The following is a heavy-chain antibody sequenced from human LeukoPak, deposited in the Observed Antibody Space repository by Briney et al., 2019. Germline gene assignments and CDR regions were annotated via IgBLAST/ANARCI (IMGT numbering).Heavy chain of an antibody. V-gene: IGHV1-3*01. Sequence: ASVKVSCKASGYTFTNYVMHWVRQAPGQGLEWMGWINAGYGNTKYSQKFQGRVTISRDTSASTAYMELSSLRSEDTAVYYCARDPISTVLRYFAWLTGHDAFDIWGQGTMVTVSS. J-gene: IGHJ3*02. D-gene: IGHD3-9*01. CDR3: ARDPISTVLRYFAWLTGHDAFDI. CDR1: GYTFTNYV. CDR2: INAGYGNT.